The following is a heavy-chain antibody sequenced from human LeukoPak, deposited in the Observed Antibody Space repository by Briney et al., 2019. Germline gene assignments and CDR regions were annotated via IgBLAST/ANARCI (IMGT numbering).Heavy chain of an antibody. CDR1: GFTLSTNA. J-gene: IGHJ4*02. CDR2: ISGSGAST. D-gene: IGHD1-26*01. Sequence: GGSLRLSCLTSGFTLSTNAMSWVRQAPGKGLEWISGISGSGASTYYADSVKCRFTISRDDSRNTLYLQMNSLRGDDTAVYYCAKDVGKWESLHFFDYWGQGTLVTVSS. V-gene: IGHV3-23*01. CDR3: AKDVGKWESLHFFDY.